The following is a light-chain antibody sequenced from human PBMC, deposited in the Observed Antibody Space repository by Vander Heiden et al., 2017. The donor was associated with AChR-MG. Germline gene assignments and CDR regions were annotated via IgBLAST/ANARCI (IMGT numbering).Light chain of an antibody. CDR2: GAS. CDR3: QKYNRAPCVT. Sequence: DTQTTQPPSSLSASVGHRVTISCQASQGISNYLAWYQQKPGKVPKLLIYGASTLQSGVPSRFSGSGSGTEFTLTISSLQPEDVATYYCQKYNRAPCVTFGGGTKVEIK. V-gene: IGKV1-27*01. J-gene: IGKJ4*01. CDR1: QGISNY.